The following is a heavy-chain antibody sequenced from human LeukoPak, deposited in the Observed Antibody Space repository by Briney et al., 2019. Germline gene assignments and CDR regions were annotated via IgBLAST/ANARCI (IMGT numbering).Heavy chain of an antibody. V-gene: IGHV4-34*01. CDR1: GGSFSGYY. CDR3: ARQYYYDSSGYRVGGYYFDC. D-gene: IGHD3-22*01. Sequence: PSETLSLTCAVYGGSFSGYYWSWIRQPPGKGLEWIGEINHSGSTNYNPSLKSRVTISVDTSKNQFSLKLSSVTAADTAVYYCARQYYYDSSGYRVGGYYFDCWGQGTLVTVSS. CDR2: INHSGST. J-gene: IGHJ4*02.